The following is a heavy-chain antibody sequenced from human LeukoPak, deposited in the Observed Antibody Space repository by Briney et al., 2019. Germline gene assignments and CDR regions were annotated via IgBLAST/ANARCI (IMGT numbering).Heavy chain of an antibody. CDR2: VYTSGNT. V-gene: IGHV4-61*02. D-gene: IGHD5-24*01. CDR1: GGSINSGDYY. J-gene: IGHJ4*02. CDR3: ARGGTIFTFFDY. Sequence: SQTLSLTCTVSGGSINSGDYYWSWIRQPAGKGLEWIGRVYTSGNTLYNPPLKSRVAISIDRSKNQFSLKLTSVTAADTALYHCARGGTIFTFFDYWGQGIVVTVSS.